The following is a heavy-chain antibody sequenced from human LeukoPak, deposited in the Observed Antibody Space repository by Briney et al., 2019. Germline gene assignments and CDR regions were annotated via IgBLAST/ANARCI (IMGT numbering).Heavy chain of an antibody. CDR1: GFTFRNYA. D-gene: IGHD2-15*01. CDR3: ARNSIGYCSGANCYSSWYFDL. Sequence: GGSLRLSCAASGFTFRNYAMSWVRQAPGKGLEWVSGINDGGSNTYYADSVKGRFTISRDNSKNTLYVQMNSLRAEDTAVYYCARNSIGYCSGANCYSSWYFDLWGRGNLVTVCS. V-gene: IGHV3-23*01. J-gene: IGHJ2*01. CDR2: INDGGSNT.